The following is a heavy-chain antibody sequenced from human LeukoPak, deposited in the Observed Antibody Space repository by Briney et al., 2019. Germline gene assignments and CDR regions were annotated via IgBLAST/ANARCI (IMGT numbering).Heavy chain of an antibody. D-gene: IGHD2-15*01. Sequence: GGSLRLSCAASGFTFSTYDMNWVRQAPGKGLEWVSSISTTSRYIYYADSVRGRFTISRDNSKNTLYLQMNSLRAEDTAVYYCAREFCSGGSCYSGFDYWGQGTLVTVSS. CDR2: ISTTSRYI. J-gene: IGHJ4*02. CDR1: GFTFSTYD. CDR3: AREFCSGGSCYSGFDY. V-gene: IGHV3-21*01.